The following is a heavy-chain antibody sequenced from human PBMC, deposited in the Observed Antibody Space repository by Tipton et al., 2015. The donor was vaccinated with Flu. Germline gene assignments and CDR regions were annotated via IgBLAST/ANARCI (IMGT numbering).Heavy chain of an antibody. CDR2: IYTSGST. V-gene: IGHV4-61*02. CDR3: ARDGYYYYYYGMDV. D-gene: IGHD2-2*03. CDR1: GGSISSGSYY. Sequence: TLSLTCTVSGGSISSGSYYWSWIRQPAGKGLEWIGRIYTSGSTNYNPSLKSRVTISVDTSKNQFSLKLSSVTAADTAVYYCARDGYYYYYYGMDVWGQGTTATVSS. J-gene: IGHJ6*02.